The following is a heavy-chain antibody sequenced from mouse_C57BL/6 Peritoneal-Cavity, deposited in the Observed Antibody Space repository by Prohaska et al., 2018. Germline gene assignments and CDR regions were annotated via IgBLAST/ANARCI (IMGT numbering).Heavy chain of an antibody. D-gene: IGHD1-1*01. CDR2: ISSGGDYS. Sequence: GFTLSSYEMSWVRQTQEKRLEWVEYISSGGDYSYYADTVKGRFTISRDNARNTLYLQMSSLKSEDTAMYYCTRDYYGSDYWGQGTTLTVSS. CDR1: GFTLSSYE. V-gene: IGHV5-9-1*02. CDR3: TRDYYGSDY. J-gene: IGHJ2*01.